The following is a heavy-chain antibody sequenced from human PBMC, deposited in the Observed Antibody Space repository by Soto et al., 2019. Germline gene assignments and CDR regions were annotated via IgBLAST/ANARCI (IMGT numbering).Heavy chain of an antibody. D-gene: IGHD3-16*01. CDR3: ARGLPEMITFGGNWFDP. J-gene: IGHJ5*02. CDR1: GYTFTSYD. V-gene: IGHV1-8*01. Sequence: QVQLVQSGAEVKKPGASVKVSCKASGYTFTSYDINWVRQATGQGLEWMVGMNPNCGNTGYAQKFQGRFTMTRNSSIIPAYMELSILRSEDTAVYYCARGLPEMITFGGNWFDPWGQGTLLTVS. CDR2: MNPNCGNT.